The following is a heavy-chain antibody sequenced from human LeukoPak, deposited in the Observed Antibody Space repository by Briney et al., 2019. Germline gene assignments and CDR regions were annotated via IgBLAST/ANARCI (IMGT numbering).Heavy chain of an antibody. CDR3: ARALWFGESYYFDY. J-gene: IGHJ4*02. V-gene: IGHV4-59*01. Sequence: SETLSLTCTVSGGSISSYYWSWIRQPPGKGLEWIGYIYYSGSTNYNPSLKSRVTISVDTSKNQFSLKLSSVTAADTAVYHCARALWFGESYYFDYWGQGTLVTVSS. D-gene: IGHD3-10*01. CDR2: IYYSGST. CDR1: GGSISSYY.